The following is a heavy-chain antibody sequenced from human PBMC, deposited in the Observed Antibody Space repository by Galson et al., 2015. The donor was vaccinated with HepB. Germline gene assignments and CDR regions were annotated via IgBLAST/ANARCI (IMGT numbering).Heavy chain of an antibody. CDR3: ARRDFDYYPSESYGGMDV. J-gene: IGHJ6*02. D-gene: IGHD3-10*01. Sequence: SVKVSCKASGGTFSNYAISWVRQAPGQGLEWMGGIIPIFDTSNYAQKFQGRVTITADKSTNTSYMELSSLRSDDTAVYYCARRDFDYYPSESYGGMDVWGQGTTVTVSS. V-gene: IGHV1-69*06. CDR2: IIPIFDTS. CDR1: GGTFSNYA.